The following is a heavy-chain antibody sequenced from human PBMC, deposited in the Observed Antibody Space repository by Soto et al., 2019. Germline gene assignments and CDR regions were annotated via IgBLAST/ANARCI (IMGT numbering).Heavy chain of an antibody. V-gene: IGHV3-23*01. CDR2: TSGSGGST. CDR1: GFTFSSYA. D-gene: IGHD3-22*01. CDR3: AKPPYYYQRSGYYPFDF. Sequence: GGSLRLSCPAYGFTFSSYAMSWVRQAPGKGQEWVSATSGSGGSTYYADYVKGRFTICRDNSKNTLYLQMNSLRAEDTAVYYFAKPPYYYQRSGYYPFDFWVHRTLVPVS. J-gene: IGHJ4*01.